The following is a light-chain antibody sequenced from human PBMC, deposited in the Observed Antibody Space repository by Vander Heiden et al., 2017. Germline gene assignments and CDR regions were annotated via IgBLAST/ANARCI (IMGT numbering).Light chain of an antibody. V-gene: IGLV2-14*01. J-gene: IGLJ1*01. CDR3: SSYTSSSTEV. Sequence: QSALTQPASVSGSPGQSITISCIGTSSDVGGYNYVSWYQQHPGKAPKLMIYEVSNRPSGVSNRFSGSKSGNTASLTISGLQTEDEAYYYCSSYTSSSTEVFGTGTKVTVL. CDR1: SSDVGGYNY. CDR2: EVS.